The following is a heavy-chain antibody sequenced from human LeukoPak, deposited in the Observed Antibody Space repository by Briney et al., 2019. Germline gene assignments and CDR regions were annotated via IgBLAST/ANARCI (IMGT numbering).Heavy chain of an antibody. CDR1: GFTFSSYA. Sequence: GGSLRLSCAASGFTFSSYAMSWVRQVPGKGLEWVSTLTGSGDTTYNADSMKGRFTISRDNAKNSLYLQMNSLRAEDTAVYYCARDLGGRGWTGGFDYWGQGTLVTVSS. CDR2: LTGSGDTT. CDR3: ARDLGGRGWTGGFDY. V-gene: IGHV3-23*01. D-gene: IGHD6-19*01. J-gene: IGHJ4*02.